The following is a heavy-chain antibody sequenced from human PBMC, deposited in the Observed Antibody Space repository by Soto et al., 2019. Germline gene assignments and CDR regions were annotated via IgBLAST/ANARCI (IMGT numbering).Heavy chain of an antibody. Sequence: QLHLVQSGAVVKKPGASVTVSCSASGYPVTAYYMHWVRQAPGRGLEWMGGINPATGAAKYTQTFQGRVTLTRDPATRTVFMEPGGLTSEDTAVFYCARGGGVGVAGSAAFDMWGQGTLVTVSS. CDR2: INPATGAA. D-gene: IGHD3-3*01. J-gene: IGHJ3*02. CDR1: GYPVTAYY. CDR3: ARGGGVGVAGSAAFDM. V-gene: IGHV1-2*02.